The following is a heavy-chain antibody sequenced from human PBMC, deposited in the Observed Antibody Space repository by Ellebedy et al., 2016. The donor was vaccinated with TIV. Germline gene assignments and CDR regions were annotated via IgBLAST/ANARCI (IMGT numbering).Heavy chain of an antibody. CDR1: GYTFTSYA. D-gene: IGHD3-22*01. J-gene: IGHJ5*02. V-gene: IGHV1-3*01. CDR2: INAGNGNT. CDR3: ARLSRVYDSSGYNWFDP. Sequence: AASVKVSCKASGYTFTSYAMHWVRQAPGQRLEWMGWINAGNGNTKYSQKFQGRVTITRDTSASTAYMALSSLISEDTAVYYCARLSRVYDSSGYNWFDPWGQGTLVTVSS.